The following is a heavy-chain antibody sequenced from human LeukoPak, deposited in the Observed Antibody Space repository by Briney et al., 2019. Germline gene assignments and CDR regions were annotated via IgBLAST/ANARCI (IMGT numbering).Heavy chain of an antibody. CDR1: GYTLTGYY. CDR2: INPNSGDT. V-gene: IGHV1-2*02. Sequence: ASVKVSCKASGYTLTGYYKHWVRQAPGQGLEWMGWINPNSGDTHYAQNFQGRVTLTRDTSISTAYMELSSLRSDDTAVYYCARDSGFYGSGTYSLGYWYFHLWGRGTLVTVSS. CDR3: ARDSGFYGSGTYSLGYWYFHL. D-gene: IGHD3-10*01. J-gene: IGHJ2*01.